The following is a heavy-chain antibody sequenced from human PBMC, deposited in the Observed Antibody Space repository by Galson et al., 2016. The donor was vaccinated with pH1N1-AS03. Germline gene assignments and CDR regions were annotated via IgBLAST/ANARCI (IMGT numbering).Heavy chain of an antibody. CDR2: IDPSDSYT. D-gene: IGHD2-2*01. V-gene: IGHV5-10-1*01. J-gene: IGHJ5*02. CDR1: GYSFTNFY. CDR3: ARIVVVPTATQRGSNRFDP. Sequence: QSGAEVKKPGESLRISCQGSGYSFTNFYINWVRQMPGKGLEWMGRIDPSDSYTNYSPSFEGHITISADKSISTAYLQWSSLRASDTAMYYCARIVVVPTATQRGSNRFDPWGQGSLVTVSS.